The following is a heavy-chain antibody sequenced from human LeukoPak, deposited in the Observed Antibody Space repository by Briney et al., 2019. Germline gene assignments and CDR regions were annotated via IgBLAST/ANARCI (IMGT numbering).Heavy chain of an antibody. CDR1: RFTFSTFA. V-gene: IGHV3-21*06. J-gene: IGHJ4*02. CDR3: VRDVGAVRGEVYFDY. Sequence: GGSLRLSCAASRFTFSTFAMHWVRLSPGKGLEWVSSITGSGPYILYADSVKRRFTISRDNTKNLLYLEMNSLRAEDTAMYYCVRDVGAVRGEVYFDYWGQGTLVTVSS. D-gene: IGHD3-16*01. CDR2: ITGSGPYI.